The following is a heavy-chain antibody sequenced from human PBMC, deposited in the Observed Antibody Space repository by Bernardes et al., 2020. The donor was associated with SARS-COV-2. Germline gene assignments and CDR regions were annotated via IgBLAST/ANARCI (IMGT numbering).Heavy chain of an antibody. Sequence: SETLSLTCTVSGASIGRYYWSWIRQPPGKGLEWIGYIYYTGNTNYNPSLKSRVTMSIGTSKTQFSLKLSSVTAADTAVYYCAMHPPGEWAVLGGVEYWGQGTLVTGS. V-gene: IGHV4-59*08. D-gene: IGHD3-16*01. CDR3: AMHPPGEWAVLGGVEY. J-gene: IGHJ4*01. CDR1: GASIGRYY. CDR2: IYYTGNT.